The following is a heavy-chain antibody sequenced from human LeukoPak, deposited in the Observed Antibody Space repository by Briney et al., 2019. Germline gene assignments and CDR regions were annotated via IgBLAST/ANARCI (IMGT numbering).Heavy chain of an antibody. V-gene: IGHV3-23*01. CDR2: ISGSGGST. Sequence: GGSLRLSCAASAFTFRSYAMIWVRQAPGKGLEWASGISGSGGSTYYSDSAKGRFTISRDNSNNTLYLQMNSLRAEDTAVYYCAKGAASRGYTYVANWGQGTLVTASS. CDR3: AKGAASRGYTYVAN. J-gene: IGHJ4*02. CDR1: AFTFRSYA. D-gene: IGHD5-18*01.